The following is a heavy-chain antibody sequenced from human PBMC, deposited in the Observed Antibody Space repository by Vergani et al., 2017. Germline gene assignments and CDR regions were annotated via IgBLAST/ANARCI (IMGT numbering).Heavy chain of an antibody. V-gene: IGHV3-74*03. CDR3: VRTEYCTGIACNTRFDS. D-gene: IGHD2-8*02. J-gene: IGHJ5*01. Sequence: EVQLLESGGGSVQSGGSLRLSCVASGFSFNTYWMHWVRQVPGKGLMWVARIDEYGNRATYGDFETGRFTISRGNAKNTVFLQMNNLRADDAGVYYCVRTEYCTGIACNTRFDSWGQGALVTVSS. CDR2: IDEYGNRA. CDR1: GFSFNTYW.